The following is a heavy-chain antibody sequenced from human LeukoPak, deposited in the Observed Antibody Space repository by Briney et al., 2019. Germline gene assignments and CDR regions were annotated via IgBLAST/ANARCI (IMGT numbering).Heavy chain of an antibody. Sequence: SETLSLTCSVSGGSISSPNHDWAWIRQPPGQGLEWIGSIYYSGTTYYNLSLKSRVTLSVDTSQNQFSLKLSSVTAADTAMYYCARGALGKALFDYWGQGTLVTVSS. V-gene: IGHV4-39*07. CDR1: GGSISSPNHD. CDR3: ARGALGKALFDY. D-gene: IGHD7-27*01. CDR2: IYYSGTT. J-gene: IGHJ4*02.